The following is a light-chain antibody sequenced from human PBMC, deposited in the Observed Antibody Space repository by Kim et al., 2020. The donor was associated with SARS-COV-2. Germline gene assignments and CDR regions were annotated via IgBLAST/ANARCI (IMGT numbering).Light chain of an antibody. CDR1: QSVSSN. CDR2: GAS. CDR3: QQYKDWPRT. J-gene: IGKJ1*01. Sequence: GSPGERAPLSCRASQSVSSNLAWYQQKPGQAPRLLMYGASTRATGIPARFSGSGSGTEFTLTISSLQSEDFAVYYCQQYKDWPRTFGQGTKVDIK. V-gene: IGKV3-15*01.